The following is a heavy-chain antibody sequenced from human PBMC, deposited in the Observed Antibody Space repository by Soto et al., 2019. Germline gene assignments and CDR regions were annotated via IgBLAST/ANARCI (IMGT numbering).Heavy chain of an antibody. CDR3: ARGGDTMVRGVIIYYFYGMDV. CDR2: IHQSGST. CDR1: GYSISSGYY. V-gene: IGHV4-38-2*01. D-gene: IGHD3-10*01. J-gene: IGHJ6*02. Sequence: PSETLSLTCAVSGYSISSGYYWGWIRQPPGKGLEWIGSIHQSGSTYYNPSLKSRVTIALDTSRNQFSLRLSSVTAADTAVYFCARGGDTMVRGVIIYYFYGMDVWGQGTTVTVSS.